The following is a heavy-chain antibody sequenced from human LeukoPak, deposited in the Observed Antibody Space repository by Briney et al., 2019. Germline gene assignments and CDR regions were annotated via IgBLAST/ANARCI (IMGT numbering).Heavy chain of an antibody. D-gene: IGHD6-19*01. Sequence: GASVKVSCKASGYTFTGYYMHWVRQAPGQGLEWMGWISAYNGNTNYAQKLQGRVTMTTDTSTSTAYMELRSLRSDDTAVYYCARVSRLEAVAGNYWGQGTLVTVSS. V-gene: IGHV1-18*04. CDR3: ARVSRLEAVAGNY. CDR2: ISAYNGNT. J-gene: IGHJ4*02. CDR1: GYTFTGYY.